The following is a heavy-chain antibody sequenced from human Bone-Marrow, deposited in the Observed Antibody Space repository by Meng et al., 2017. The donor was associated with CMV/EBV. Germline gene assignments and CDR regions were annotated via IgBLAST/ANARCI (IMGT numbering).Heavy chain of an antibody. CDR1: GGTFSSYD. D-gene: IGHD1-26*01. CDR2: IIPILGIA. CDR3: ARGHRWEPPDWFDP. Sequence: SGGTFSSYDISWVRQAPGQGLEWMGGIIPILGIANYAQKFQGRVTITADKSTSTAYMELSSLRSEDTAVYYCARGHRWEPPDWFDPWGQGTLVTVSS. V-gene: IGHV1-69*10. J-gene: IGHJ5*02.